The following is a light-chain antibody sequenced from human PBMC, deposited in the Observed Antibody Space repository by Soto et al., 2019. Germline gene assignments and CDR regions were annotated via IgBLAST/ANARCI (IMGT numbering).Light chain of an antibody. CDR2: DVS. CDR1: SSDVGGYNY. CDR3: CSYAGSYTYV. V-gene: IGLV2-11*01. J-gene: IGLJ1*01. Sequence: QSVLTQPRSVSGSPGQSVTISCTGTSSDVGGYNYVSWYQQNPGKAPKLMIYDVSKRPSGVPDRFSGSRSGNTASLTISGLQVEDEAVYYCCSYAGSYTYVFGTGTKVTVL.